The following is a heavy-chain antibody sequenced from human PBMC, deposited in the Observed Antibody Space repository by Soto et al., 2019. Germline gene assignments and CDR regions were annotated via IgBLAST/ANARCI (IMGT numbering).Heavy chain of an antibody. Sequence: SETLSLTCAVYGGSFSGYYWSWIRQPPGKGLEWIGEINHSGSTNYNPSLKGRVTISVDTSKNQFSLKLSSVTAADTAVYYCARGTVYGYWGQGTLVTVSS. D-gene: IGHD1-20*01. V-gene: IGHV4-34*01. CDR2: INHSGST. CDR3: ARGTVYGY. J-gene: IGHJ4*02. CDR1: GGSFSGYY.